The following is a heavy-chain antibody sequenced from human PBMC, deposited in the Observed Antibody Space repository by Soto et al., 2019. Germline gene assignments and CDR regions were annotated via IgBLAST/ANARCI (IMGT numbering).Heavy chain of an antibody. CDR3: ARGMTTGTTFDY. D-gene: IGHD4-17*01. CDR2: IYHSGST. V-gene: IGHV4-30-2*01. CDR1: GGSSSGGGYS. Sequence: SETLSLSSAVPGGSSSGGGYSCNRNRQPPGKGLEWIGYIYHSGSTYYNPSLKSRVTISVDRSKNQFSLKLSSVTAADTAVYYCARGMTTGTTFDYWGQGTLVTVSS. J-gene: IGHJ4*02.